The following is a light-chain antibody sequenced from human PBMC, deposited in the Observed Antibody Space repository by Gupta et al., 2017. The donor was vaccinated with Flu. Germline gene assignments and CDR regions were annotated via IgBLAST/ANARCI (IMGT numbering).Light chain of an antibody. Sequence: EIVLTQSPATLSLSPGERATLSCRASQSVSSYLAWYQQKPGQAPRLLIYDASNRDTGIPARFSGSGSGTDFTLTISSREPEDFAVYYCQQHSNWPSLTFGGGTKVEIK. CDR2: DAS. J-gene: IGKJ4*01. CDR3: QQHSNWPSLT. CDR1: QSVSSY. V-gene: IGKV3-11*01.